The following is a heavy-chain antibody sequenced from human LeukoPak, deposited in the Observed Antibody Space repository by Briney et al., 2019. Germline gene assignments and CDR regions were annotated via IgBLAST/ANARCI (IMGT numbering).Heavy chain of an antibody. Sequence: GASVKVSCKASGYTFTGYYMHWVRQAPGQGLEWMAWISAYSGNTNYAQKLQGRVTMTTDTSTSTAYMELRSLRSDDTAVYYCASASDGNSPCDYWGQGTLVTVSS. CDR3: ASASDGNSPCDY. CDR1: GYTFTGYY. J-gene: IGHJ4*02. V-gene: IGHV1-18*04. CDR2: ISAYSGNT. D-gene: IGHD4-23*01.